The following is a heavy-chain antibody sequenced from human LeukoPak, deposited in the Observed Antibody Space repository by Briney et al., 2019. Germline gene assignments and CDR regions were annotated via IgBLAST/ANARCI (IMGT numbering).Heavy chain of an antibody. D-gene: IGHD3-9*01. CDR2: IKRETDGGTI. J-gene: IGHJ4*02. CDR3: ARGDRYDILTGCHY. Sequence: GGSLRLSCAASGFTLNNAWMSWVRQAPGKGLEWLGRIKRETDGGTIDYAAPVKGRFTISRDDSRNTLYLQMNSLRAEDTAVYYCARGDRYDILTGCHYWGQGTLVTVSS. CDR1: GFTLNNAW. V-gene: IGHV3-15*01.